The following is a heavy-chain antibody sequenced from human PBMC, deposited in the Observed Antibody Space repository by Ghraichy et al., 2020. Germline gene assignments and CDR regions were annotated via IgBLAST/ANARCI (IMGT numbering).Heavy chain of an antibody. CDR3: ARDSVLHDDGNYYYFYGMDV. CDR1: GFTFSDYY. CDR2: ISNRGSTV. Sequence: LSLTCAASGFTFSDYYMSWIRQAPGKGLEWVSYISNRGSTVYYADSVKGRFTISRDNAKKSLYLQMNSLRVEDTAVYYCARDSVLHDDGNYYYFYGMDVWGQGTTVTVSS. D-gene: IGHD4-17*01. J-gene: IGHJ6*02. V-gene: IGHV3-11*01.